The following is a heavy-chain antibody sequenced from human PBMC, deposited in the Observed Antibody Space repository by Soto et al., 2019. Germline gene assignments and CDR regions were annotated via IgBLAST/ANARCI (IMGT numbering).Heavy chain of an antibody. CDR3: AKDLRAICGGDCYQFDY. Sequence: GGSLRLSCAASGFTFSSYAMSWVRQAPGKGLEWVSAISGSGGSTYYADSVKGRFTISRDNSKNTLYLQMNSLRAEDTAVYYCAKDLRAICGGDCYQFDYWGQGTLVTVSS. J-gene: IGHJ4*02. D-gene: IGHD2-21*02. V-gene: IGHV3-23*01. CDR1: GFTFSSYA. CDR2: ISGSGGST.